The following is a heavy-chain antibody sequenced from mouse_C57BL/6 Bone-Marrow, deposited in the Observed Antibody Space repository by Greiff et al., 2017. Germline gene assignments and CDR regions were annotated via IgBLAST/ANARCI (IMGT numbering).Heavy chain of an antibody. CDR1: GYTFTSYW. Sequence: QVQLQQPGTELVKPGASVKLSCKASGYTFTSYWMHWVKQRPGQGLEWIGNINPSNGGTNYNEKFKSKATLTVDKSSSTAYMQLSSLTSEDSSVYYCARCSDIYYGSSDYYPMDYWGQGTSVTVSS. J-gene: IGHJ4*01. CDR3: ARCSDIYYGSSDYYPMDY. V-gene: IGHV1-53*01. D-gene: IGHD1-1*01. CDR2: INPSNGGT.